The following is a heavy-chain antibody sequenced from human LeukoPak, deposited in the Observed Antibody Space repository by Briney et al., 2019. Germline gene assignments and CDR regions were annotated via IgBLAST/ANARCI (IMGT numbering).Heavy chain of an antibody. CDR3: AKDVEKYSNGPAFDS. CDR1: GFTYEHYT. CDR2: ITWSGGST. D-gene: IGHD6-19*01. J-gene: IGHJ4*02. V-gene: IGHV3-43*01. Sequence: GGSLRLSCAASGFTYEHYTMHWVRQAPGKGLEWASLITWSGGSTYYADSVKGRLTVSRDNSRNSLYLQMNSLRSEDTALYYCAKDVEKYSNGPAFDSWGQGTLVAVSS.